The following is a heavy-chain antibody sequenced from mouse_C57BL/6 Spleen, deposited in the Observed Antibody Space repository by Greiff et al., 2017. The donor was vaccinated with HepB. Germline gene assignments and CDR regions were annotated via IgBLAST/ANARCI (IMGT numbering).Heavy chain of an antibody. V-gene: IGHV5-6*01. J-gene: IGHJ4*01. CDR3: ARQPGADAMDY. Sequence: EVQGVESGGDLVKPGGSLKLSCAASGFTFSSYGMSWVRQTPDKRLEWVATISSGGSYTYYPDSVKGRFTISRDNAKNTLYLQMSSLKSEDTAMYYCARQPGADAMDYWGQGTSVTVSS. CDR2: ISSGGSYT. CDR1: GFTFSSYG.